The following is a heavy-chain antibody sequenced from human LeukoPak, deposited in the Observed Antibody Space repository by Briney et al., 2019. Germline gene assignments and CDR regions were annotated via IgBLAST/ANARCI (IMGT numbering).Heavy chain of an antibody. V-gene: IGHV4-59*01. J-gene: IGHJ4*02. Sequence: SSETLSLTCTVSGDSFSYFYWSWIRQPPGKGLEWIGYIYNSGSTNYNPSLKSRVTISLDTSKNQFSLKLSSVTAADTAVYYCARGVVAAAGRTFDFWGQGTLVTVSS. CDR3: ARGVVAAAGRTFDF. D-gene: IGHD6-13*01. CDR2: IYNSGST. CDR1: GDSFSYFY.